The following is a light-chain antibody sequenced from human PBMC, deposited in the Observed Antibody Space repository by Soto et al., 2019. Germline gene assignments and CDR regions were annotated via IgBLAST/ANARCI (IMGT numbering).Light chain of an antibody. Sequence: NFMLTQPHSVSESPGKTVTISCTRSSGSIASNYAQWYQQRPGSSPTTVIYEDNQRPSGVPDRFSGYIDSSSHSASLTLSGLETEDEADYYCQSYGATNQVFGGGTKLTVL. J-gene: IGLJ3*02. CDR2: EDN. CDR1: SGSIASNY. V-gene: IGLV6-57*01. CDR3: QSYGATNQV.